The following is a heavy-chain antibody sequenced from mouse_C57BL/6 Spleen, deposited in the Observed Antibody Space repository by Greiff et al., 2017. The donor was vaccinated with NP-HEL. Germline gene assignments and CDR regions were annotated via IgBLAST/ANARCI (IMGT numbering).Heavy chain of an antibody. D-gene: IGHD1-1*01. CDR1: GYSITSGYY. Sequence: EVQLQQSGPGLVKPSQSLSLTCSVTGYSITSGYYWNWIRQFPGNKLEWMGYISYDGSNNYNPSLKNRISITRDTSKNQFFLKLNSVTTEDTATYYCAREGTTVVDYWYCDVWGTGTTVTVSS. CDR2: ISYDGSN. J-gene: IGHJ1*03. CDR3: AREGTTVVDYWYCDV. V-gene: IGHV3-6*01.